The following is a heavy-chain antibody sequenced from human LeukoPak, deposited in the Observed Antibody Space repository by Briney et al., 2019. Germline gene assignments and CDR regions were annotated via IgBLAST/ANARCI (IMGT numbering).Heavy chain of an antibody. V-gene: IGHV4-59*01. CDR1: GGSISSYY. CDR3: ARVVVPAAIDY. CDR2: IYYSGST. D-gene: IGHD2-2*02. Sequence: PSETLSLTCTVSGGSISSYYWSWIRQPPGKGLGWIGYIYYSGSTNYNPSLKSRVTISVDTSKNQFSLQLSSVTAADTAVYYCARVVVPAAIDYWGQGTLVTVSS. J-gene: IGHJ4*02.